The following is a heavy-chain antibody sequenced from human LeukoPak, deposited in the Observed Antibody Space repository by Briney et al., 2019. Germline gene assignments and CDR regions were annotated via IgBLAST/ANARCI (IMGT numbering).Heavy chain of an antibody. Sequence: SETLSLTCTVSGGSISSGDFYWSWIRQPPGKGLEWIGYIYYSGSTNYNPSLKSRVTISVDTSKNQFSLKLSSVTAADTAVYYCARVRPYYFDYWGQGTLVTVSS. J-gene: IGHJ4*02. CDR3: ARVRPYYFDY. CDR2: IYYSGST. CDR1: GGSISSGDFY. V-gene: IGHV4-61*08.